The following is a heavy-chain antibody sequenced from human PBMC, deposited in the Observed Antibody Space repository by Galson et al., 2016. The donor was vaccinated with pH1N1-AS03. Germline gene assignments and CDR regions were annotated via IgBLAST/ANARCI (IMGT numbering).Heavy chain of an antibody. CDR1: GASIGSSTYY. V-gene: IGHV4-39*01. CDR2: LYYTGST. Sequence: TLSLTCTVSGASIGSSTYYWGWIRQPPGKGLEWIGSLYYTGSTYCNPSLKSRVTISGDTSKNQFSLKLSSVPAADTAVYLCACHDYYGYRPIDYWGQGTLVTVSS. CDR3: ACHDYYGYRPIDY. D-gene: IGHD5-24*01. J-gene: IGHJ4*02.